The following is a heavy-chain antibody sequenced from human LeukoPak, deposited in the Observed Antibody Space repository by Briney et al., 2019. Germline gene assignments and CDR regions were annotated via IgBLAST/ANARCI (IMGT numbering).Heavy chain of an antibody. Sequence: SETLSLTXTVSGGSISSSGYYWGWIRQPPGKGLEWIASIYYSGSTYYNPSLKSRVTISVDTSKNQFSLKLSSVTAADTAVYYCARDSGSYSYYYYYMDVWGKGTTVTVSS. CDR2: IYYSGST. D-gene: IGHD1-26*01. CDR1: GGSISSSGYY. J-gene: IGHJ6*03. V-gene: IGHV4-39*07. CDR3: ARDSGSYSYYYYYMDV.